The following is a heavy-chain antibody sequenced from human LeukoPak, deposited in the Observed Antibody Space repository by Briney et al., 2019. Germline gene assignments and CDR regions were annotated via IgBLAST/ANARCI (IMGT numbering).Heavy chain of an antibody. CDR1: IFTFITSW. CDR3: ARLSTAVTDADY. J-gene: IGHJ4*02. Sequence: PGGALRLSCAASIFTFITSWMSWVRQAPGKGLEWGANIMRDGSEKYYVASLKGEFTISRNNAKNSMYLQMNSLRVEDTAVYYCARLSTAVTDADYWGQGTLVTVSS. CDR2: IMRDGSEK. D-gene: IGHD6-19*01. V-gene: IGHV3-7*01.